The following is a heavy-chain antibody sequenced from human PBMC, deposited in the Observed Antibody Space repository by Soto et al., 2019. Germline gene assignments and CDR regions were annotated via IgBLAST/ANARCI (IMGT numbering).Heavy chain of an antibody. V-gene: IGHV1-18*01. D-gene: IGHD5-12*01. Sequence: ASVKVSCKASGYTFTSYGISWVRQAPGQGLEWMRWISAYNGNTNYAQKLQGRVTMTTDTSTSTAYMELRSLRSDDTAVYYCARFRSGYDFWWFDPWGQGTLVTVSS. CDR1: GYTFTSYG. CDR3: ARFRSGYDFWWFDP. CDR2: ISAYNGNT. J-gene: IGHJ5*02.